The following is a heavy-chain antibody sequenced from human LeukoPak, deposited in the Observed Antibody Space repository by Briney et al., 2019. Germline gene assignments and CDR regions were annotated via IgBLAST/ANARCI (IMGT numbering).Heavy chain of an antibody. Sequence: PGGSLRLSCGASGFNFKNYAMHWVRQAPGKGLEWVGVISYDGTKKYHAASVKGRFTISRDNPKNTVFLQMNVLRPDDMALYYCAREAVNYGGSDYWGQGTLVTVSS. D-gene: IGHD3-16*01. CDR3: AREAVNYGGSDY. CDR1: GFNFKNYA. CDR2: ISYDGTKK. V-gene: IGHV3-30*04. J-gene: IGHJ4*02.